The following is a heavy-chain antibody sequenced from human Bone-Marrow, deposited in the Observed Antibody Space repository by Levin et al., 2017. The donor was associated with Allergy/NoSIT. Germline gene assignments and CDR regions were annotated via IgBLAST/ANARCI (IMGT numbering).Heavy chain of an antibody. Sequence: AASVKVSCQASGYLFNDLWIAWVRQMPGKGLEWMGIIYPDDSDTRYRPSFQGQVTMSADKSNRTVYLKWSSLKASDSATSYCARLSSGFSQNGMDVWGQGTTVIVSS. J-gene: IGHJ6*02. CDR3: ARLSSGFSQNGMDV. CDR2: IYPDDSDT. V-gene: IGHV5-51*01. CDR1: GYLFNDLW. D-gene: IGHD3-22*01.